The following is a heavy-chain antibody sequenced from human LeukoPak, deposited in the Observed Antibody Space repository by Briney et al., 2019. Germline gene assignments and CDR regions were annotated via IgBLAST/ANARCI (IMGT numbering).Heavy chain of an antibody. V-gene: IGHV1-46*01. D-gene: IGHD4-17*01. CDR3: ARGGHDYGDPLRQGGYFDY. Sequence: ASVKVSCKASGYTFTSYYMHWVRQAPGQGLEWMGIINPSGGSTSYAQKFQGRVTMTRDTSTSTVYMELSSLRSEDTAVYYCARGGHDYGDPLRQGGYFDYWGQGTLVTVSS. CDR1: GYTFTSYY. CDR2: INPSGGST. J-gene: IGHJ4*02.